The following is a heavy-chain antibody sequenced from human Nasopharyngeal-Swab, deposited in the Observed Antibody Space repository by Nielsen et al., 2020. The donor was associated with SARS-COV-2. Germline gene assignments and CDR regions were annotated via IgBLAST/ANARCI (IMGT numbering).Heavy chain of an antibody. CDR2: IYYSGST. D-gene: IGHD2-15*01. Sequence: WIRQPLGKGLEWIGSIYYSGSTYYNPSLKSRVTISVDTSKNQFSLKLSSVTAADTAVYYCARRVYCSGGSCYNDYYYYYGMDVWGQGTTVTVSS. V-gene: IGHV4-39*07. J-gene: IGHJ6*02. CDR3: ARRVYCSGGSCYNDYYYYYGMDV.